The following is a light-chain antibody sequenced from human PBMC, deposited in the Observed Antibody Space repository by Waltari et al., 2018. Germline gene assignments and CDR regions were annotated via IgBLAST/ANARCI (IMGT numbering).Light chain of an antibody. CDR2: EVS. V-gene: IGLV2-14*01. J-gene: IGLJ2*01. CDR3: SSYTSSSSL. CDR1: SRDVGGYDS. Sequence: QSALTQPASVSGSPGQSITISCPGTSRDVGGYDSVSWYQPHPGKAPKPMIYEVSNRPSGVSSRFSGSKSGNTASLTISGLQAEDEADYYCSSYTSSSSLFGGGTKLTVL.